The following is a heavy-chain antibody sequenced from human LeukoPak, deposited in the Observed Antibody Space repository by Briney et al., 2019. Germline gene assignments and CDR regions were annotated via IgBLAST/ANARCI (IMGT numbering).Heavy chain of an antibody. CDR1: GYTFTGYY. V-gene: IGHV1-2*06. CDR3: ARAADYGDYAYYYYMDV. Sequence: GASVKVSCKASGYTFTGYYMHWVRQAPGQGLEWMGRINPNSGGTNYAQRFQGRVTMTRDTSISTAYMELSRLRSDDTAVYYCARAADYGDYAYYYYMDVWGKGTTVTVSS. CDR2: INPNSGGT. J-gene: IGHJ6*03. D-gene: IGHD4-17*01.